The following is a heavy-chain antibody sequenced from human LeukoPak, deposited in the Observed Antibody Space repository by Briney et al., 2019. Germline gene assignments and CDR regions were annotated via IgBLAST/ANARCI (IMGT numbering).Heavy chain of an antibody. CDR3: ARALVCGGDCYPPVNWFDP. V-gene: IGHV3-48*01. J-gene: IGHJ5*02. Sequence: PVQPLDSPSVASSLSGTIYYADSVKGRFTISRDNAKNSLYLQMDSLRAEDTAVYYCARALVCGGDCYPPVNWFDPWGQGTLVTVSS. D-gene: IGHD2-21*02. CDR2: ASSLSGTI.